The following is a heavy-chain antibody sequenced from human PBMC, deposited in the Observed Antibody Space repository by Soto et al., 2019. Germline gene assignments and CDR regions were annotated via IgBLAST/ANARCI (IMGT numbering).Heavy chain of an antibody. CDR2: IRGRAYSGTA. Sequence: GGSLRLSCTAAGFTFGGYPMTWFRQAPWQGLEWVGFIRGRAYSGTAEYVASVQGRFTISRDDSKNIVYLQMNSLKTEDSAVYFCTRGYGGYETSPHYFDSFGQGTLVT. D-gene: IGHD5-12*01. CDR3: TRGYGGYETSPHYFDS. CDR1: GFTFGGYP. J-gene: IGHJ4*02. V-gene: IGHV3-49*03.